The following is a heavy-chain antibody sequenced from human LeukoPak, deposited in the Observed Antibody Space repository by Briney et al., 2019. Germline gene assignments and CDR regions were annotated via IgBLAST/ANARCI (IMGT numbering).Heavy chain of an antibody. V-gene: IGHV3-7*01. CDR2: IKRDGSEK. CDR1: GFTFSSYA. J-gene: IGHJ4*02. CDR3: VRDDGATKPC. Sequence: GGSLRLSCAASGFTFSSYAMSWVRQAPGKGLEWVANIKRDGSEKYYVDSVKGRFTISRDNAKNSLYLQMNSLRVEDTAVYYCVRDDGATKPCWGQGTLVTVSS. D-gene: IGHD1-26*01.